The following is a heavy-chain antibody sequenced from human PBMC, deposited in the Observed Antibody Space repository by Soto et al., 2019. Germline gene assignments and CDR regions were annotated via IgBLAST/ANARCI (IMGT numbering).Heavy chain of an antibody. CDR1: GGSISHYS. CDR2: VYNSGSI. Sequence: SETLSLTCTVSGGSISHYSWSWIRQPPGKGLECIGYVYNSGSINYNPSLKSRVTISVDTSKNQLSLKVNSVTAADTAVYYCARAQYSRGWRNDYWGQGTLVTVSS. D-gene: IGHD6-19*01. J-gene: IGHJ4*02. V-gene: IGHV4-59*01. CDR3: ARAQYSRGWRNDY.